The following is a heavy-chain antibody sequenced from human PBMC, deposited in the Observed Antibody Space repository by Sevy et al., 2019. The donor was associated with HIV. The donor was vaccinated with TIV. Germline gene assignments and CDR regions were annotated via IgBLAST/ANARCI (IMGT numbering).Heavy chain of an antibody. CDR1: GYSFTSYW. Sequence: GESLKISCKGSGYSFTSYWIGWVRQMPGKGLEWMGIIYPGDSDTRYSPSFQGQVTISADKSISTAYLQWSSLKASDTAMYYCARQGAFGGVIDRSFDYWGQGTLVTVSS. CDR2: IYPGDSDT. CDR3: ARQGAFGGVIDRSFDY. D-gene: IGHD3-16*02. V-gene: IGHV5-51*01. J-gene: IGHJ4*02.